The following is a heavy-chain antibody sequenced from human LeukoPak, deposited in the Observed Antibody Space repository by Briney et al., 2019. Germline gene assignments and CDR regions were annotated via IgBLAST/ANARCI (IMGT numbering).Heavy chain of an antibody. CDR2: ISGDSDTT. CDR1: GFTFSSYA. J-gene: IGHJ4*02. Sequence: GGSLRLSCAASGFTFSSYAMSWVRQVPGKGLEWVSTISGDSDTTYYVDSVKGRFTISRDNSKNTLYLQMNSLRAEDTAVYYCATSNWGSNYWGQGTLVTVSS. V-gene: IGHV3-23*01. CDR3: ATSNWGSNY. D-gene: IGHD7-27*01.